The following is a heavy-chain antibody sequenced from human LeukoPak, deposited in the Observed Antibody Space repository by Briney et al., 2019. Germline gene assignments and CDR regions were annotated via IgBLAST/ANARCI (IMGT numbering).Heavy chain of an antibody. CDR2: IKQDGSEK. J-gene: IGHJ4*02. Sequence: GGSLRLSCAASGFTFGSYWMSWVRQAPGKGLEWVANIKQDGSEKYYVDSVKGRFTISRDNAKNSLYLQMNSLRAEDTAVYYCAREGDSGYDEGYFDYWGQGTLVTVSS. D-gene: IGHD5-12*01. CDR1: GFTFGSYW. CDR3: AREGDSGYDEGYFDY. V-gene: IGHV3-7*03.